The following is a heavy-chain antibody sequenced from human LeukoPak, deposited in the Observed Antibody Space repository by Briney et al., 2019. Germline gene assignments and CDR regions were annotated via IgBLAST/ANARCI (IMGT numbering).Heavy chain of an antibody. V-gene: IGHV4-59*01. Sequence: KTSETLSLTCTVSGGSISSYYWSWIRQPPGKGLEWIGYIYYSGSTNYNPSLKSRVTISVDTSKNQFSLKLSSVTAADTAVYYCARGWFVVPAATGFDPWGQGTLVTVSS. CDR1: GGSISSYY. D-gene: IGHD2-2*01. CDR2: IYYSGST. J-gene: IGHJ5*02. CDR3: ARGWFVVPAATGFDP.